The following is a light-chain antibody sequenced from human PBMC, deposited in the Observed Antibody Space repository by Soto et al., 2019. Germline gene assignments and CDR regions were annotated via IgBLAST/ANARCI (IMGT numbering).Light chain of an antibody. CDR2: AAS. CDR3: QQYGGSPWT. CDR1: QSVGSNY. Sequence: EIVLTQSPGTLSLSPGDRATLSCRASQSVGSNYLAWYQQKPGQAPRLLIYAASSRAPGIPARFSGSGSGTDFTLTISRLEPEDFAVYYCQQYGGSPWTFGQGTKVEI. V-gene: IGKV3-20*01. J-gene: IGKJ1*01.